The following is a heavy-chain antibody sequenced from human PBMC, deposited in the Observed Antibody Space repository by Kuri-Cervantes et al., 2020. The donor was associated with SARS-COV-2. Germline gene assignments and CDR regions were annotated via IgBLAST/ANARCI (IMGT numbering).Heavy chain of an antibody. CDR3: ARDQRLSGYFDY. J-gene: IGHJ4*02. CDR1: GFTFDDYA. D-gene: IGHD2-15*01. Sequence: GESLKISCAASGFTFDDYAMHWVRQAPGKGLEWVSAIGGGGGSTYYADSVKGRFTISRDNSKNTLYLQMNSLRAEDTAVYYCARDQRLSGYFDYWGQGTLVTVSS. CDR2: IGGGGGST. V-gene: IGHV3-23*01.